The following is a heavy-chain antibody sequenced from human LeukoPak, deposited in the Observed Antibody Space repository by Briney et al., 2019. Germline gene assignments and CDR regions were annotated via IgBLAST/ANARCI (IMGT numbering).Heavy chain of an antibody. CDR3: ARALYYDSSGYGIDY. J-gene: IGHJ4*02. CDR1: GGSISSGDYY. CDR2: IYYSGST. Sequence: SQTLSLTCTVSGGSISSGDYYWSWIHQPPGKGLEWIGYIYYSGSTYYNPSLKSRVTISVDTSKNQFSLKLSSVTAADTAVYYCARALYYDSSGYGIDYWGQGTLVTVSS. D-gene: IGHD3-22*01. V-gene: IGHV4-30-4*01.